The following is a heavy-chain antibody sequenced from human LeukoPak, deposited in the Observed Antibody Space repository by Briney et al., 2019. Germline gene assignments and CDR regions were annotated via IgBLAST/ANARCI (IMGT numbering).Heavy chain of an antibody. D-gene: IGHD3-3*01. Sequence: SETLSLTCTVSGGSISSYYWSWIRQPPGKGLEWIGYIYYSGSTNYNPSLKSRVTISVDTSKNQFSLKLSSVTAADTAVYYCARARICYDFWSGYCYYFDYWGQGTLVTVSS. CDR1: GGSISSYY. CDR3: ARARICYDFWSGYCYYFDY. J-gene: IGHJ4*02. V-gene: IGHV4-59*01. CDR2: IYYSGST.